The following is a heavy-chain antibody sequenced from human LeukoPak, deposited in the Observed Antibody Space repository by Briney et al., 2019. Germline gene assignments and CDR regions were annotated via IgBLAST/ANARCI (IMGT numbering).Heavy chain of an antibody. J-gene: IGHJ6*03. Sequence: SETLSLTCTVSGGSISSGDYYWSWIRQPPGKGLEWIGYIYYSGSTYYNPSLKSRVTISVDTSKNQFSLKLSSVTAADTAVYYCARHVGRRGYTPRDYYMDVWGKGTTVTVSS. D-gene: IGHD5-24*01. CDR2: IYYSGST. CDR1: GGSISSGDYY. V-gene: IGHV4-30-4*01. CDR3: ARHVGRRGYTPRDYYMDV.